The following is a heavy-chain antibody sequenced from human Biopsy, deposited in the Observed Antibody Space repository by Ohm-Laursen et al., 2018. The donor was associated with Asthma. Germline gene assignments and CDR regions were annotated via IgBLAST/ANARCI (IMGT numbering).Heavy chain of an antibody. CDR3: ARTFHFWSPYHAEHYQL. V-gene: IGHV3-7*01. CDR1: GFTFGDYC. J-gene: IGHJ1*01. D-gene: IGHD3-3*01. CDR2: IKHDGSEK. Sequence: GSLRLSCTAFGFTFGDYCMSWVRQVLGQGLEWVANIKHDGSEKNHVDSLKGRFTISRDNAKNLLFLQMNSLRAEDTAVYYCARTFHFWSPYHAEHYQLWGQGTLVTVSS.